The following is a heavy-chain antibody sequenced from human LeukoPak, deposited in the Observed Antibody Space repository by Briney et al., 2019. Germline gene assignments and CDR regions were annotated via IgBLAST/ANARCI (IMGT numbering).Heavy chain of an antibody. D-gene: IGHD1-26*01. J-gene: IGHJ4*02. CDR3: AKARELLGGGFDY. CDR2: ISGSGGST. V-gene: IGHV3-23*01. CDR1: GFTFSSYG. Sequence: GSLRLSCAASGFTFSSYGMSWVRQAPGKGLEWVSAISGSGGSTYYADSVKGRFTISRDNSKNTLYLQMNSLRAEDTAVYYCAKARELLGGGFDYWGQGTLVTVSS.